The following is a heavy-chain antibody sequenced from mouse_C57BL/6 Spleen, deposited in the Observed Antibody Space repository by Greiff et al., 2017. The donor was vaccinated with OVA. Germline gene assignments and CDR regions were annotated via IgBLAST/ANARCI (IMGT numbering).Heavy chain of an antibody. V-gene: IGHV5-4*01. J-gene: IGHJ4*01. Sequence: EVQGVESGGGLVKPGGSLKLSCAASGFTFSSYAMSWVRQTPENRLEWVATISDGGSYTYYPDNVKGRFTISRDNAKNSLYLQMSHLKSEDTAMYYCARDGNYVDYAMDYWGQGTSVTVSS. D-gene: IGHD2-1*01. CDR1: GFTFSSYA. CDR2: ISDGGSYT. CDR3: ARDGNYVDYAMDY.